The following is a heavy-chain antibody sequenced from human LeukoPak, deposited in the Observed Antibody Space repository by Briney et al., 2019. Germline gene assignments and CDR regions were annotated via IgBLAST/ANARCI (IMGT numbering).Heavy chain of an antibody. V-gene: IGHV3-23*01. J-gene: IGHJ6*02. CDR1: GFTFSSYA. CDR3: AKGRKSYYYGMDV. Sequence: LPGGSLRLSCAASGFTFSSYAMSWVRQAPGKGLEWVSAISGSRGSTYYADSVKGRFTISRDNSKNTLYLQMNSLRAEDTAVYYCAKGRKSYYYGMDVWGQGTTVTISS. CDR2: ISGSRGST.